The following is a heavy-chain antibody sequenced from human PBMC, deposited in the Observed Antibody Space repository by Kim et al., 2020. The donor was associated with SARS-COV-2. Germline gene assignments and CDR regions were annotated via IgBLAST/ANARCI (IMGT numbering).Heavy chain of an antibody. CDR3: ARGYAFDI. Sequence: WYNEYSHSVKGRITISPDTSKNHFSLRLNSVSPEDTAVYYCARGYAFDIWGPGTLVTVSS. J-gene: IGHJ3*02. CDR2: WYN. V-gene: IGHV6-1*01.